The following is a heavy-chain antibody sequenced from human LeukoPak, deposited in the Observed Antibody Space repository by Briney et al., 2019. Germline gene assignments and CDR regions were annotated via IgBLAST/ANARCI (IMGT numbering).Heavy chain of an antibody. CDR2: IYYSGST. D-gene: IGHD4-17*01. CDR1: GGSISSYY. Sequence: PSETLSLTCTVSGGSISSYYWSWIRQPPGKGLEWIGYIYYSGSTNYNPSLKSRVTISVDTSKNQFPLKLSSVTAADTAVYYCARALLRPWFDPWGQGTLVTVSS. J-gene: IGHJ5*02. V-gene: IGHV4-59*01. CDR3: ARALLRPWFDP.